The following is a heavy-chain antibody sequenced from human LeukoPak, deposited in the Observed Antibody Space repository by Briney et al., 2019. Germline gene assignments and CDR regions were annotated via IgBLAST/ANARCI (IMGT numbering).Heavy chain of an antibody. J-gene: IGHJ6*02. Sequence: PSETLSLTCAVYGGSFSGYCWSWIRQPPGKGLEWIGEINHSGSTNYNPSLKSRVTISVDTSKNQFSLKLSSVTAADTAVYYCARFHGSGSFSPTTIPQPFGMDVWGQGTTVTVSS. CDR2: INHSGST. CDR3: ARFHGSGSFSPTTIPQPFGMDV. D-gene: IGHD3-10*01. V-gene: IGHV4-34*01. CDR1: GGSFSGYC.